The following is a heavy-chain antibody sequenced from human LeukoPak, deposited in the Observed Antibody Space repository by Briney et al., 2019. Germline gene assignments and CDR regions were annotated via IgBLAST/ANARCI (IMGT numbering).Heavy chain of an antibody. CDR1: GFTVSSNY. V-gene: IGHV3-66*01. CDR3: ARAATYS. J-gene: IGHJ5*02. D-gene: IGHD6-25*01. Sequence: GESLRLSCVASGFTVSSNYMSWVRQAPGKGLEWVSVIYSAGSTYYADSVKGRFTISRDNSKNTLYLQMNSLRAEDTAVYYCARAATYSWGQGTLVTVSA. CDR2: IYSAGST.